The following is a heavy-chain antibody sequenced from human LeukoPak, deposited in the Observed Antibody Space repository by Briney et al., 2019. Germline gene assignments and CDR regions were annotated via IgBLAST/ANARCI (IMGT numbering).Heavy chain of an antibody. V-gene: IGHV3-30*04. D-gene: IGHD1/OR15-1a*01. CDR2: ISNDGSNN. CDR3: ARAGATVGTHFDC. Sequence: PGGSLRLSCAASGFTFSSYAMHWVRQAPGKGLEWVAVISNDGSNNYYADSVKGRFTISRDNSKNTLYLQVNSLRAEDTAVYYCARAGATVGTHFDCWGQGTLVTVSS. CDR1: GFTFSSYA. J-gene: IGHJ4*02.